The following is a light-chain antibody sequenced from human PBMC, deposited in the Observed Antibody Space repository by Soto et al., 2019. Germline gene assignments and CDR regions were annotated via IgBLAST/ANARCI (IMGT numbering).Light chain of an antibody. V-gene: IGKV1-9*01. Sequence: RVSHSPSSLSASVGERVTITCRASQGISNFLAWYQQKPGKAPKLLIYAASTLQSGVPSRFSGSGSGTEFTLTISSLQPDDFATYFCQQYLTYSTFGQGTRLEIK. J-gene: IGKJ5*01. CDR3: QQYLTYST. CDR1: QGISNF. CDR2: AAS.